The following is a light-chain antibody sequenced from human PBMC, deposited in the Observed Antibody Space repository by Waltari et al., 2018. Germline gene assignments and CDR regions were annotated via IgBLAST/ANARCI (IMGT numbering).Light chain of an antibody. CDR1: SSDVGGHDY. J-gene: IGLJ3*02. Sequence: QSDLTQPRSVSGSPGQSVTISCTGTSSDVGGHDYVSWYQQYPGKGPKLMFYDVSKRPSGVPYRFSASKSGNTASLTISGLQPEDEADYYCCAYAGSYFMVFGGGTRLTVL. CDR2: DVS. CDR3: CAYAGSYFMV. V-gene: IGLV2-11*01.